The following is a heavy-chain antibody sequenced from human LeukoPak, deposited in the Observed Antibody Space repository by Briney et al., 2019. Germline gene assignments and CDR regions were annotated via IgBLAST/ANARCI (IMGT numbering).Heavy chain of an antibody. V-gene: IGHV5-10-1*01. CDR1: GYGFTSYW. CDR2: IDPSDSYT. D-gene: IGHD2-2*01. Sequence: GESLKISCQGSGYGFTSYWISWVRQMPGKGLEWMGRIDPSDSYTNYSPSFQGHVTISADKSISTAYLQWSSLKASDTAMYYCARVWYCSSSSCYQIDYWGQGTLVTVSS. J-gene: IGHJ4*02. CDR3: ARVWYCSSSSCYQIDY.